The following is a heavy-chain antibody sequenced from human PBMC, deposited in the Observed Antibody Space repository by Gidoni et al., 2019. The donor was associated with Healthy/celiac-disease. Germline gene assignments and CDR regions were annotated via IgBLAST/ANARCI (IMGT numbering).Heavy chain of an antibody. CDR1: GFTFSSYW. CDR3: ARESGEWELPVTSGYWYFDL. J-gene: IGHJ2*01. Sequence: EVQLVESGGGLVQPGGSLRLSCAASGFTFSSYWMHWVRQAPGKGLVWVSRINSDGSSTSYADSVKGRFTISRDNAKNTLYLQMNSLRAEDTAVYYCARESGEWELPVTSGYWYFDLWGRGTLVTVSS. V-gene: IGHV3-74*01. D-gene: IGHD1-26*01. CDR2: INSDGSST.